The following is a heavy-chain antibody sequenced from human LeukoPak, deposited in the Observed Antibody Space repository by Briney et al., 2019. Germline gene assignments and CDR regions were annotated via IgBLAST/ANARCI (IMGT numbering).Heavy chain of an antibody. Sequence: ASVKVSCKASGYTFTGYYMHWVRQAPGQGLEWMARINPNSGGTNYAQKFQGRVTMTRDTSISTAYMELSRLISDDTAVYYCTQYYYDSSALRLFDPWGTGTLVTVSS. V-gene: IGHV1-2*06. CDR3: TQYYYDSSALRLFDP. D-gene: IGHD3-22*01. CDR1: GYTFTGYY. J-gene: IGHJ5*02. CDR2: INPNSGGT.